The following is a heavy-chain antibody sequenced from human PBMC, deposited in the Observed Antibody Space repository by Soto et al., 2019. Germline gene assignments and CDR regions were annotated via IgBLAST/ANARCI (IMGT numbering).Heavy chain of an antibody. J-gene: IGHJ4*02. CDR1: GGSINNYY. CDR3: ARDHAEAIIGTGFDY. D-gene: IGHD3-10*01. CDR2: IYPGGIT. V-gene: IGHV4-4*07. Sequence: QVQLQESGPRLVKPSETLSLTCTVSGGSINNYYWSWVRQPAGKGLEWIGRIYPGGITAYNPSLTCRVTLSVDTSKNQLSLKLTSVTAADTAVYYWARDHAEAIIGTGFDYWGQGTLVTVSS.